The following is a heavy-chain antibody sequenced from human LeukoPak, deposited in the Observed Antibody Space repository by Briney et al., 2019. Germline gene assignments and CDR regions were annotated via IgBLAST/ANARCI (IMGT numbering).Heavy chain of an antibody. D-gene: IGHD3-22*01. J-gene: IGHJ4*02. CDR2: INPNSGGT. CDR1: GYTFTSYY. Sequence: ASVKVSCKASGYTFTSYYMHWVRQAPGQGLEWMGWINPNSGGTNYAQKFQGRVTMTRDTSISTAYMELSRLRSDDTAVYYCARAGGRRVVVTSLIDYWGQGTLVTVSS. V-gene: IGHV1-2*02. CDR3: ARAGGRRVVVTSLIDY.